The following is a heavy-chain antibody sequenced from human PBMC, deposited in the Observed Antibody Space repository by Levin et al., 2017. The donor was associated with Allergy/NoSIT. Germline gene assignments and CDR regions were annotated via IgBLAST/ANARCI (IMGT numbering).Heavy chain of an antibody. J-gene: IGHJ3*01. CDR2: VNPKSGDT. D-gene: IGHD3-10*01. CDR3: ARDTGKYYHLGSYYSP. CDR1: GYTLTAGYY. V-gene: IGHV1-2*02. Sequence: ASVKVSCRASGYTLTAGYYIHWVRQAPGQGLEWMGWVNPKSGDTEFVQKFQGRVTMTRDTSSNTAYMELSGLISDDTAIYYCARDTGKYYHLGSYYSPWGQGTKVTVS.